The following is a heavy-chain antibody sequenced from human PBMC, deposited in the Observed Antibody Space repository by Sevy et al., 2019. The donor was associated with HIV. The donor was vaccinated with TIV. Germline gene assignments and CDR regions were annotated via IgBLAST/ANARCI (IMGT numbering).Heavy chain of an antibody. Sequence: GGSLRLSCAASGFSFTSTWMAWVRQAPGKGLEWLANIREDGGLKNYAGSVKGRFTISRVKAKNSLYLQMDSLSPEDTAVYYCARDPGYSSLDIWGQGTMVTVSS. D-gene: IGHD6-13*01. CDR2: IREDGGLK. CDR3: ARDPGYSSLDI. V-gene: IGHV3-7*01. CDR1: GFSFTSTW. J-gene: IGHJ3*02.